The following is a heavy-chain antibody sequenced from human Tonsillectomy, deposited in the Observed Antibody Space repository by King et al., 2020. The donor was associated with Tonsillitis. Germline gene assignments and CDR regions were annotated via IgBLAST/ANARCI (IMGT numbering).Heavy chain of an antibody. D-gene: IGHD3-16*01. J-gene: IGHJ4*02. CDR3: AKEGGGPLDY. Sequence: VQLVESGGGVVQPGGSLRLSCAASGFTFSSYGMHWVRQAPGKGLEWVAFIRYDGSNKYYADSVKGRFTISRDNSKNTLYLQMTRLRAEDTAVYYCAKEGGGPLDYCGQGTLVTVSS. CDR2: IRYDGSNK. V-gene: IGHV3-30*02. CDR1: GFTFSSYG.